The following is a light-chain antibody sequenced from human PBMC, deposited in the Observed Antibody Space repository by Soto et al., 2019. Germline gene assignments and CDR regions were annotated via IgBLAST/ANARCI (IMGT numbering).Light chain of an antibody. J-gene: IGLJ1*01. CDR2: EGS. CDR3: CSYVGSTTYV. V-gene: IGLV2-23*01. Sequence: QSALTQPASVSGSPGQSITISCTGSSNDVGGYNQVSWYQQHPGKAPKVMIYEGSQRPSGVSNRFSGSKSGNTASLTISGLQAEDEADYYCCSYVGSTTYVFGTGTKVNV. CDR1: SNDVGGYNQ.